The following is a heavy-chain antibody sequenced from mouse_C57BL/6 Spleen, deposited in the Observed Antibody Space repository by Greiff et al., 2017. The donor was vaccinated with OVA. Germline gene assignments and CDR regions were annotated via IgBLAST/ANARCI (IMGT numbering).Heavy chain of an antibody. J-gene: IGHJ2*01. D-gene: IGHD1-1*01. CDR1: GYTFTSYW. CDR3: ARGHYGSSYTWYYFDY. Sequence: QVQLQQPGAELVKPGASVKLSCKASGYTFTSYWMHWVKQRPGRGLEWIGRIDPNSGGTKYNEKFKSKATLTVDKPSSTAYMQLSSLTSEDSAVYYCARGHYGSSYTWYYFDYWGQGTTLTVSS. V-gene: IGHV1-72*01. CDR2: IDPNSGGT.